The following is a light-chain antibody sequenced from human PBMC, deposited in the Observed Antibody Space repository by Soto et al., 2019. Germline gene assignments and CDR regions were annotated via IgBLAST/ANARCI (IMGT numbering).Light chain of an antibody. Sequence: DIQMTHSPSTLSASVVYRVTITCRARQSISIWLAWYQQKPGKAPKLLIYDASILESGVPSRFSGSGSGTEFTLTISSLQPDDSATYYCQQYNSYRTFGQGTKV. J-gene: IGKJ1*01. CDR2: DAS. CDR1: QSISIW. CDR3: QQYNSYRT. V-gene: IGKV1-5*01.